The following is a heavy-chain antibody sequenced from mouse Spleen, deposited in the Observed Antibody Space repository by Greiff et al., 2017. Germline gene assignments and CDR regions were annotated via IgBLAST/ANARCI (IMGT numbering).Heavy chain of an antibody. Sequence: SGPVLVKPGASVKMSCKASGYTFTDYYMNWVKQSHGKSLEWIGVINPYNGGTSYNQKFKGKATLTVDKSSSTAYMELNSLTSEDSAVYYCASDYYGSSSFAYWGQGTLVTVSA. CDR2: INPYNGGT. V-gene: IGHV1-19*01. CDR3: ASDYYGSSSFAY. J-gene: IGHJ3*01. D-gene: IGHD1-1*01. CDR1: GYTFTDYY.